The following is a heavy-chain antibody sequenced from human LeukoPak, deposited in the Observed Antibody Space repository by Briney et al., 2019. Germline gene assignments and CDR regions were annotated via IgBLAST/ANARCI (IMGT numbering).Heavy chain of an antibody. V-gene: IGHV1-18*03. CDR3: ARSVEVDFWSGYHHFDY. CDR1: GYTFTGYY. D-gene: IGHD3-3*01. J-gene: IGHJ4*02. CDR2: ISAYNGNT. Sequence: GASVKVSCRASGYTFTGYYMHWVRQAPGQGLEWMGWISAYNGNTNYAQKLQGRVTMTTDTSTSTAYMELSSLRSEDMAVYYCARSVEVDFWSGYHHFDYWGQGTLVTVSS.